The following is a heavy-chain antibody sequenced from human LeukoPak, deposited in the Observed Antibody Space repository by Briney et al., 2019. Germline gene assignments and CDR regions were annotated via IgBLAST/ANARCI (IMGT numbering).Heavy chain of an antibody. CDR1: GFTFSSYE. Sequence: GGSLRLSCAASGFTFSSYEMNWVRQAPGKGLEWVSYISSSGSTIYYADSVKGRFTISRDNAKSSLYLQMNSLRAEDTAVYYCARDGGSWYRMFDYWGQGTLVTVSS. CDR3: ARDGGSWYRMFDY. J-gene: IGHJ4*02. V-gene: IGHV3-48*03. CDR2: ISSSGSTI. D-gene: IGHD6-13*01.